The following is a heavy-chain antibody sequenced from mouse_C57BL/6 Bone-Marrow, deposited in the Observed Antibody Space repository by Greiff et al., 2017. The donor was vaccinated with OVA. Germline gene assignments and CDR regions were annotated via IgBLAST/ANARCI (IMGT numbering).Heavy chain of an antibody. Sequence: VMLVESGPELVKPGASVKLSCKASGYTFTSYDINWVKQRPGQGLEWIGWIYPRDGSTKYNEKFKGKATLTVDTSSSTAYMELHSLTSEDSAVYFCARSYYYGSSSRCYWYFDVWGTGTTVTVSS. D-gene: IGHD1-1*01. CDR3: ARSYYYGSSSRCYWYFDV. J-gene: IGHJ1*03. CDR1: GYTFTSYD. V-gene: IGHV1-85*01. CDR2: IYPRDGST.